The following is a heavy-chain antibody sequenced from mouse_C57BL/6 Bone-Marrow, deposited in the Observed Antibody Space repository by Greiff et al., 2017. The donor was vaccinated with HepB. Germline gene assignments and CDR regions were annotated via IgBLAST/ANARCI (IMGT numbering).Heavy chain of an antibody. V-gene: IGHV8-8*01. Sequence: QVTLKVCGPGILQPSQTLSLTCSFSGFSLSTFGMGVGWIRQPSGKGLEWLAHIWWDDDKYYNPALKSRLAISKDTSKNQVFLKIANVDTADTATYYCAPVSDGYYRFDYWGQGTTLTVSS. D-gene: IGHD2-3*01. CDR2: IWWDDDK. J-gene: IGHJ2*01. CDR3: APVSDGYYRFDY. CDR1: GFSLSTFGMG.